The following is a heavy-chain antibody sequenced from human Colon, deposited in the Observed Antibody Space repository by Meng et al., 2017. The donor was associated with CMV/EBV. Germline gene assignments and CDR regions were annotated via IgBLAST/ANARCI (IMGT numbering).Heavy chain of an antibody. CDR3: ARESPRYDFWSGYYTTGGGMDV. J-gene: IGHJ6*02. CDR2: IYSGGST. Sequence: GESLKISCAASGFTVSNNNMSWVRQAPGKGLEWVSVIYSGGSTYYADSVKGRFTISRDNSKNTLYLQMNSLRAEDTAVYYCARESPRYDFWSGYYTTGGGMDVWGQGTTVTVSS. V-gene: IGHV3-66*02. CDR1: GFTVSNNN. D-gene: IGHD3-3*01.